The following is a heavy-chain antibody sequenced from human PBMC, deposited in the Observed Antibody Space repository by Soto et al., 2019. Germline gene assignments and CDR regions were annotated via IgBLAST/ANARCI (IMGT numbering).Heavy chain of an antibody. CDR1: GGSFSPNY. V-gene: IGHV4-59*08. D-gene: IGHD2-2*01. Sequence: LETLPLTCNVSGGSFSPNYWSWIRQPPGKGLEWLGYVYYAGTTTYNPSLKGRLTLSLDTSKNQFSLKLTSVIAADTAVYYCARLGAFYQSLDPWGQGTLVTVSS. CDR2: VYYAGTT. CDR3: ARLGAFYQSLDP. J-gene: IGHJ5*02.